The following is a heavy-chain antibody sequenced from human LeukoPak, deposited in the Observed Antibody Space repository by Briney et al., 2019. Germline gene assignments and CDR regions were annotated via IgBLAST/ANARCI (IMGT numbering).Heavy chain of an antibody. J-gene: IGHJ5*02. CDR2: IEQHGNEK. Sequence: GGSLRLSCSASGFTFSSYCMNWVRQAPGKGLDWVANIEQHGNEKYYMDSVKGRFTISRDNAKNSLYLEMNSLRAEDTAVYYCAGGDYYGSGSARRHWFDPWGQGTLVTVSS. CDR1: GFTFSSYC. V-gene: IGHV3-7*04. CDR3: AGGDYYGSGSARRHWFDP. D-gene: IGHD3-10*01.